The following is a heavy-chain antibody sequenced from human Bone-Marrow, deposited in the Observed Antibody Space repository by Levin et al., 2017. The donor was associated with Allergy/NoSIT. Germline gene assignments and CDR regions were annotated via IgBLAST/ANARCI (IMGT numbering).Heavy chain of an antibody. CDR1: GGSFSGYC. CDR2: INRSGST. CDR3: ARAPPAQTMLRGAFDL. J-gene: IGHJ4*02. D-gene: IGHD3-10*01. Sequence: NTSETLSLTCAVSGGSFSGYCWTWIRQTPGKGLEWIGEINRSGSTNYNPSLNSRVTISVDTSKSQFSLKLKSVTAADTALYYCARAPPAQTMLRGAFDLWGQGTLVTVSS. V-gene: IGHV4-34*01.